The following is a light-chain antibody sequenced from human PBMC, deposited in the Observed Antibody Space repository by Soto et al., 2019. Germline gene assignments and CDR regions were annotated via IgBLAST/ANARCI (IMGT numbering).Light chain of an antibody. J-gene: IGLJ3*02. Sequence: QSALTQPRSVSGSPGQSVTISCTGTSSDVGGYQFVSWYQHYPGKAPKVMIYEVTKRPSGVPDRFSGSKSGNTSSLTVSGLQTDAEDDYYCASHAGSSPAWVFGGGTKLTVL. CDR2: EVT. V-gene: IGLV2-11*01. CDR1: SSDVGGYQF. CDR3: ASHAGSSPAWV.